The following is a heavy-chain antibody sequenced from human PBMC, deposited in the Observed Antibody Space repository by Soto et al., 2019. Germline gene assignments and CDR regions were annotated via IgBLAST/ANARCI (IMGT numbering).Heavy chain of an antibody. CDR2: INAGNGNT. V-gene: IGHV1-3*01. J-gene: IGHJ5*02. CDR1: GYTFPSYA. CDR3: ARSRIQLWLRWFDP. D-gene: IGHD5-18*01. Sequence: ASVKVSCKASGYTFPSYAMHWVRQAPGQRLEWMGWINAGNGNTKYSQKFQGRVTITRDTSASAAYMELSSLRSEDTAVYYCARSRIQLWLRWFDPWGQGTLVTVSS.